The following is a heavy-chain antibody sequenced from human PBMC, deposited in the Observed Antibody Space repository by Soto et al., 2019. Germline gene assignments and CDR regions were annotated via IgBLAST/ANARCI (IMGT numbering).Heavy chain of an antibody. V-gene: IGHV3-23*01. Sequence: GGSLRLSCAASGFTVSSNYMSWVRQAPGKGLEWVSAISGSGGSTYYADSVKGRFTISRDNSKNTLYLQMNSLRAEDTAVYYCAKDRDIYYDSSGYYDAFDIWGQGTMVTVSS. CDR2: ISGSGGST. J-gene: IGHJ3*02. D-gene: IGHD3-22*01. CDR1: GFTVSSNY. CDR3: AKDRDIYYDSSGYYDAFDI.